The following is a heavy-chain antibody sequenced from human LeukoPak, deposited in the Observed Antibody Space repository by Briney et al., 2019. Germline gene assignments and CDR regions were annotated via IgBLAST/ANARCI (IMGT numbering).Heavy chain of an antibody. J-gene: IGHJ4*02. CDR2: ISAYNGNT. V-gene: IGHV1-18*01. Sequence: GASVKVSCKASGYTFTSYGISWVRQAPGQGLEWMGWISAYNGNTNYAQKLQGRVTMTTDTFTSTAYMELRSLRSDDTAVYYCARDLGAPYYDSSGYYYAFDYWGQGTLVTVSS. D-gene: IGHD3-22*01. CDR1: GYTFTSYG. CDR3: ARDLGAPYYDSSGYYYAFDY.